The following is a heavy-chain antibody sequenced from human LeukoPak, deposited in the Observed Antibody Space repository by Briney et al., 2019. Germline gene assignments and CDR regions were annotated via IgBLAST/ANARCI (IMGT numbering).Heavy chain of an antibody. CDR1: GYTFTNYG. J-gene: IGHJ5*02. Sequence: ASVKVSCKASGYTFTNYGFTWVRQAPGQGLEWMGWISAYNGNTNYGQKFQDRVIMTTDTSATTAYMELRSLKSDDTAVYYCAREPTAMVSLNWFDPWGQGTLVTVSS. D-gene: IGHD2-2*01. CDR3: AREPTAMVSLNWFDP. CDR2: ISAYNGNT. V-gene: IGHV1-18*01.